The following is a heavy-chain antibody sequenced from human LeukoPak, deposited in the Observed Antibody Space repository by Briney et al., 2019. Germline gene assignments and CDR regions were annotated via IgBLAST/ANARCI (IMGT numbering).Heavy chain of an antibody. CDR1: GFTFSSYA. J-gene: IGHJ4*02. CDR3: AKDGGLWVSAHWGDS. Sequence: GGSLRLSCAASGFTFSSYAMNWVCQAPGKGLEWVSVITNSGAGTYYADSVKGRFTVSRDDSKNTLYLQMNSLRAEDTAVYYCAKDGGLWVSAHWGDSWGRGTLVTVSS. CDR2: ITNSGAGT. V-gene: IGHV3-23*01. D-gene: IGHD7-27*01.